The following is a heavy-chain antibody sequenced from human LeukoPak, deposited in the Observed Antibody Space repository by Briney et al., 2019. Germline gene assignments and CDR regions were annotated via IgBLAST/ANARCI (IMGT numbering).Heavy chain of an antibody. V-gene: IGHV3-23*01. CDR1: GFTFDNYA. Sequence: HPGGSLRLSCAASGFTFDNYAMNWVRQAPGKGLEWLSYIRGGGAVTRYSDSVKGRFTISSDNSKNTLYLQMNHLRAEDTAIYYCAKCSASYYNDAFDIWGRGTMVTVSS. D-gene: IGHD3-10*02. CDR2: IRGGGAVT. J-gene: IGHJ3*02. CDR3: AKCSASYYNDAFDI.